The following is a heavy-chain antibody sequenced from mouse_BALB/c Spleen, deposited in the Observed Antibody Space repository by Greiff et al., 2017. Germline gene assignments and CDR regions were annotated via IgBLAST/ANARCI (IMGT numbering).Heavy chain of an antibody. J-gene: IGHJ2*01. CDR1: GFTFSDYG. Sequence: EVMLVESGGGLVQPGGSRKLSCAASGFTFSDYGMAWVRQAPGKGPEWVAFISNLAYSIYYADTVTGRFTISRENAKNTLYLEMSSLRSEDTAMYYCARDNWAAFDYWGQGTTLTVSS. CDR3: ARDNWAAFDY. V-gene: IGHV5-15*02. D-gene: IGHD4-1*01. CDR2: ISNLAYSI.